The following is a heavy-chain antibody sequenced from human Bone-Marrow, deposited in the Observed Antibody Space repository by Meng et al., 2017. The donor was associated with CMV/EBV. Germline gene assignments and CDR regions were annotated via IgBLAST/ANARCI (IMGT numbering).Heavy chain of an antibody. CDR2: IVVGSGNT. Sequence: SVKVSCKASGFTFTSSAVQWVRQARGQRLEWIGWIVVGSGNTNYAQKFQERVTITRDMSTSTAYMELSSLRSEDTAVYYCAREAAHAVGFDYWGQGTLVTVPS. V-gene: IGHV1-58*01. CDR1: GFTFTSSA. CDR3: AREAAHAVGFDY. J-gene: IGHJ4*02. D-gene: IGHD6-6*01.